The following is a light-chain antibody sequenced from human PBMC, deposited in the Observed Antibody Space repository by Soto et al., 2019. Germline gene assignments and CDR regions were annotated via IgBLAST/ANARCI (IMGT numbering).Light chain of an antibody. CDR2: AAS. CDR3: QKYNSVPIT. CDR1: QGISNY. J-gene: IGKJ5*01. Sequence: DIQMTQSPSSLSASVGDRVTITCRASQGISNYLAWYQQKPGKVPKLLLYAASTLQSGAPSRFSGSGSGTDFTLTISSLQPEDVATYYCQKYNSVPITFGQGTRLEIK. V-gene: IGKV1-27*01.